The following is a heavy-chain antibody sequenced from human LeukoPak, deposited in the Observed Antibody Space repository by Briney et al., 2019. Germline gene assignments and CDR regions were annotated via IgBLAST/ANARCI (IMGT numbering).Heavy chain of an antibody. Sequence: GGSLRLSCAASGFTFSSYSMTWVRQAPGKGLEWVSYISSSSSTIYYADSVKGRFTISRDNAKNSLYLQMNSLRAEDTAVYYCARDLNYYGSGSYGQLFDYWGQGTLVTVSS. CDR3: ARDLNYYGSGSYGQLFDY. CDR1: GFTFSSYS. J-gene: IGHJ4*02. V-gene: IGHV3-48*01. D-gene: IGHD3-10*01. CDR2: ISSSSSTI.